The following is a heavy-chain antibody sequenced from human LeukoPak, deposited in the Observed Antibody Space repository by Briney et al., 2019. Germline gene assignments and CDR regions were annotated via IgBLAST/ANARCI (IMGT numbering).Heavy chain of an antibody. CDR2: IYTSGST. D-gene: IGHD3-3*01. Sequence: PSETLSLTCTVSGGSISSYYWSWIRQPAGKGLEWIGRIYTSGSTNYNPSLKSRVTISVDTSKNQFSLKLSSVTAADTAVYYCARDQITIFGVAHWFDPWGQGTLVTVSS. CDR3: ARDQITIFGVAHWFDP. J-gene: IGHJ5*02. V-gene: IGHV4-4*07. CDR1: GGSISSYY.